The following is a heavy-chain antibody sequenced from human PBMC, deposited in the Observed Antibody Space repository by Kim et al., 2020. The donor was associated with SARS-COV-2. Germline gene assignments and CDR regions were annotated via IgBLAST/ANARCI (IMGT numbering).Heavy chain of an antibody. J-gene: IGHJ6*02. Sequence: KGRFTISRENAKNSLYLQMNSLRAGDTAVYYCARAYYYGSGSYGSYGMDVWGQGTTVTVSS. CDR3: ARAYYYGSGSYGSYGMDV. D-gene: IGHD3-10*01. V-gene: IGHV3-13*01.